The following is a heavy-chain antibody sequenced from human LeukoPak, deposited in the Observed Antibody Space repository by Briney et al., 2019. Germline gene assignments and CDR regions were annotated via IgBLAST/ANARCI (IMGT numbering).Heavy chain of an antibody. V-gene: IGHV4-59*12. CDR2: IYYSGNT. D-gene: IGHD2-15*01. CDR3: ARDYDCSGGSCPFDY. CDR1: GGSLSSYY. Sequence: SETLSLTCIVSGGSLSSYYWSWIRQPPGKGLEWIGYIYYSGNTNYNPSLKSRVTISVDTSKNQFSLKLSSVTAADTAVYYCARDYDCSGGSCPFDYWGQGTLVTVSS. J-gene: IGHJ4*02.